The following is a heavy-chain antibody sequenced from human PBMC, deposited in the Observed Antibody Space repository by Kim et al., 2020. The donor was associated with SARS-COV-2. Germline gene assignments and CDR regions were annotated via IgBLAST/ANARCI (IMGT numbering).Heavy chain of an antibody. CDR2: IKGDGSEK. Sequence: GGSLRLSCVVSGFTFSSYWMSWVRQAPGKGLELVATIKGDGSEKNYVDSVKGRLTISRDNAKNSLYLEMNSLRAEDTAVYYCMSGMRGASFEYWGQGTLV. CDR1: GFTFSSYW. J-gene: IGHJ4*02. CDR3: MSGMRGASFEY. D-gene: IGHD1-1*01. V-gene: IGHV3-7*01.